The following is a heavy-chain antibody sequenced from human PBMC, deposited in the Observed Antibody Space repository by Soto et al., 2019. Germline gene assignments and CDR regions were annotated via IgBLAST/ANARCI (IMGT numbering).Heavy chain of an antibody. V-gene: IGHV1-3*01. CDR1: GFTFTSYA. J-gene: IGHJ5*02. CDR3: ARRVVIPAKDWFDP. D-gene: IGHD3-3*01. Sequence: GASVKVSCKASGFTFTSYAMHWVRQAPGQRLEWMGWINAGNGNTKYSQKFQGRVTITRDTSASTAYMELSSLRPEDTAVYYCARRVVIPAKDWFDPWGQGTLVTVSS. CDR2: INAGNGNT.